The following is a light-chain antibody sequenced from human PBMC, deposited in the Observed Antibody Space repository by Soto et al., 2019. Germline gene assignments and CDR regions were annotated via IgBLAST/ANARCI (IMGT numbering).Light chain of an antibody. Sequence: DIQMTQSPSSLSASVGDRATITCRASQGIRNDLAWYQQKPGKVPKLLIYAASTLQSGVPSRFSGSGSGTDLTLTISSLQPEDAATYYCQKYNSAPLTFGGGTKVEI. J-gene: IGKJ4*01. CDR2: AAS. V-gene: IGKV1-27*01. CDR3: QKYNSAPLT. CDR1: QGIRND.